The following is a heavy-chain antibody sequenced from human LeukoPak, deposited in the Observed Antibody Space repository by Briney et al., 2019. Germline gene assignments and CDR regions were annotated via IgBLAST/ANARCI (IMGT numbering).Heavy chain of an antibody. V-gene: IGHV3-74*01. J-gene: IGHJ6*03. Sequence: GGSLRLSCAASGFTFSSYWMDWVRQAPGKGLVWVSRINTDGSSTSYADSVKGRFTISRDNAKNTLYLHMNSLRAEDTAVYYCARQSYSSSFDYYYYYYMDVWGKGTTVTVSS. CDR2: INTDGSST. D-gene: IGHD6-13*01. CDR3: ARQSYSSSFDYYYYYYMDV. CDR1: GFTFSSYW.